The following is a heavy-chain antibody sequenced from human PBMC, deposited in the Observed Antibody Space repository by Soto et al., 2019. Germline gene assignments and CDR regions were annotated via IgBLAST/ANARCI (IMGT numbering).Heavy chain of an antibody. V-gene: IGHV1-3*04. Sequence: QVQLVQSGAEVRKPGASVKVSCKASGYTFTNYVIHWVRQAPGQRLEWMGWINTSGDTRYSLNFQDRVTISRDTSANTAYVELSSLRSEDTAVYFCAREGEVGGFDGDYWGQGTLVSVSS. CDR1: GYTFTNYV. J-gene: IGHJ4*02. CDR3: AREGEVGGFDGDY. D-gene: IGHD5-12*01. CDR2: INTSGDT.